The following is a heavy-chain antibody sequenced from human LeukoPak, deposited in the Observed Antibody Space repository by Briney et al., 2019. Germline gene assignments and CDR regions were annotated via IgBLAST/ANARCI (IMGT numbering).Heavy chain of an antibody. CDR2: IYRSGST. V-gene: IGHV4-4*09. Sequence: SETLSLTCTVSGGSISSYYWSWIRQPPGQGLEWIGYIYRSGSTYYNPSLKSRVTISVDTSKNQFSLKLSSVTAADTAVYYCAREYPILGDAFDIWGQGTMVTVSS. D-gene: IGHD2-2*01. CDR1: GGSISSYY. J-gene: IGHJ3*02. CDR3: AREYPILGDAFDI.